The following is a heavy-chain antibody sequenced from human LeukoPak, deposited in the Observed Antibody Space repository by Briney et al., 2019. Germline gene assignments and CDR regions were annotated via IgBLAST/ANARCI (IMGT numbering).Heavy chain of an antibody. CDR2: IYSGGST. CDR1: GFTVSTTY. J-gene: IGHJ4*02. V-gene: IGHV3-66*01. D-gene: IGHD4-11*01. CDR3: ARDPTFHTV. Sequence: GGSLRLSCAAAGFTVSTTYMSLVRQAPGKGLEWVSVIYSGGSTYYADSVKGRFTISRDSSKNTLYLQMNSLRAEDAAVYYCARDPTFHTVWSQGTLVTVSS.